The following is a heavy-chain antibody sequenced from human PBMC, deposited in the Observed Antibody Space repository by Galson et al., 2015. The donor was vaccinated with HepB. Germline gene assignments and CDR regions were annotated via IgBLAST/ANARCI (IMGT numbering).Heavy chain of an antibody. CDR1: GFSLSTSGMC. V-gene: IGHV2-70*01. CDR3: ARTYYDSSGTTSAARGGWFDP. Sequence: PALVKPTQTLTLTCTFSGFSLSTSGMCVSWIRQPPGKALEWLALIDWDDDKYYSTSLKTRLTISKDTSKNQVVLTMTNMDPVDTATYYCARTYYDSSGTTSAARGGWFDPWGQGTLVTVSS. D-gene: IGHD3-22*01. J-gene: IGHJ5*02. CDR2: IDWDDDK.